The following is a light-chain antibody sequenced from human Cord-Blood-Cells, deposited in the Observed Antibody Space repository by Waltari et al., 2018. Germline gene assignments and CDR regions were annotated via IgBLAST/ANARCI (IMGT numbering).Light chain of an antibody. CDR1: SSYDGGYNY. V-gene: IGLV2-14*01. CDR2: EVS. CDR3: SSYTSSSTVV. Sequence: QSALTHPASVSGSPGQSITIPCTRTSSYDGGYNYVSWYQQHPGKAPKLMIYEVSNRPSGVSNRFSGSKSGNTASLTISGLQAEDEADYYCSSYTSSSTVVFGGETKLTVL. J-gene: IGLJ2*01.